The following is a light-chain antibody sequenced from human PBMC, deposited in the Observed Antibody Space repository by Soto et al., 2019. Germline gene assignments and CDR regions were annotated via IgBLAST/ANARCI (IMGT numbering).Light chain of an antibody. CDR3: QQYNNWPWT. Sequence: EIVMTQSPATLSVSPGERATLSCRASQSVSSNLTWYQQNPGQAPRLLIYGASTRTTGTTARFSGSGSGTEFTLTISSLKTQDFAVYYCQQYNNWPWTFGQGTKVEIK. CDR2: GAS. J-gene: IGKJ1*01. V-gene: IGKV3-15*01. CDR1: QSVSSN.